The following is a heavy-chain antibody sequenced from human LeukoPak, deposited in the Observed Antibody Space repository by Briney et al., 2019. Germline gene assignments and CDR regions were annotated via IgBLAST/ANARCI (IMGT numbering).Heavy chain of an antibody. Sequence: GGSLRLSCAASGFTVSSNYVIWVRQAPGKGLEWVSVIYSGGRTYYVDSVKGRFTISRDISKNTLYLQMNSLRAEDTAVYYCARVLSGRGSLYSYYYYVDVWGKGTTVTISS. CDR2: IYSGGRT. CDR3: ARVLSGRGSLYSYYYYVDV. CDR1: GFTVSSNY. J-gene: IGHJ6*03. V-gene: IGHV3-53*01. D-gene: IGHD3-10*01.